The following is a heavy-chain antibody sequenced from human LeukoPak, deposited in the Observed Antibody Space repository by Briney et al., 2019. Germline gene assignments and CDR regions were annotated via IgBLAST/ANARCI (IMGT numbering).Heavy chain of an antibody. V-gene: IGHV3-21*01. Sequence: TGGSLRLSCAASGFTFSSYSMNWVRQAPGKGLEWVSSISSSSSYIYYADSVKGRFTISRDNAKNSLYLQMNSLRAEDTAVYYCARGSGPAAYYYYGMDVWGKGTTVTVSS. CDR3: ARGSGPAAYYYYGMDV. J-gene: IGHJ6*04. D-gene: IGHD2-2*01. CDR2: ISSSSSYI. CDR1: GFTFSSYS.